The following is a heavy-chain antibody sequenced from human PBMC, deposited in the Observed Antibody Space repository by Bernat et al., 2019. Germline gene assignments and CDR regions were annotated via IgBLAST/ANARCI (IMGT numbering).Heavy chain of an antibody. Sequence: VQLVESGGGVVQPGRSLRLSCAASGFTFSSYSMNWVRQAPGKGLEWVSSISSSSYIYYADSVKGRFTISRDNAKNSLYLQMNSLRAEDTAVYYCGILGAATDYYYYGMDVWGQGTTVTVSS. J-gene: IGHJ6*02. D-gene: IGHD2-15*01. CDR1: GFTFSSYS. CDR3: GILGAATDYYYYGMDV. V-gene: IGHV3-21*01. CDR2: ISSSSYI.